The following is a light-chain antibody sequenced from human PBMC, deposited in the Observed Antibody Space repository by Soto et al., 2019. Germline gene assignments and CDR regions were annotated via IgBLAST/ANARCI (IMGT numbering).Light chain of an antibody. CDR1: QSVSSN. CDR3: QQYNTWPPYT. Sequence: EIVMTQSPATLSVSPGERATLSCRASQSVSSNLAWYQQKPGQAPRLLIYGASTRATGIPARFSGSASGTEFTLDTSRLQSEDFAVYYWQQYNTWPPYTFGQGTKLEIK. CDR2: GAS. V-gene: IGKV3-15*01. J-gene: IGKJ2*01.